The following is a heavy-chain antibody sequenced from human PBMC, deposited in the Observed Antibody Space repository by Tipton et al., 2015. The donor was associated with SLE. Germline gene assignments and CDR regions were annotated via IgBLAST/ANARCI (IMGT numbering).Heavy chain of an antibody. D-gene: IGHD6-19*01. CDR3: ARDNSPGIAVAAEDY. V-gene: IGHV3-21*03. J-gene: IGHJ4*02. CDR1: GFTFSSYS. CDR2: ISSSSSYI. Sequence: SLRLSCAASGFTFSSYSMNWVRQAPGKGLEWVSSISSSSSYIYYADSVKGRFTISRDNAKNSLYLQMNSLRAEDTAVYYCARDNSPGIAVAAEDYWGQGTLVTVSS.